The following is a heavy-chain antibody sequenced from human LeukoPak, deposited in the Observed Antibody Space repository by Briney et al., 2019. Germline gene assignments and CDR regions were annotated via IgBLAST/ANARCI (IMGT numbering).Heavy chain of an antibody. J-gene: IGHJ5*01. CDR2: INPNSGGT. V-gene: IGHV1-2*02. CDR1: GYTFTGYY. Sequence: ASVKVSCKASGYTFTGYYMHWVRQAPGQGLEWMGWINPNSGGTNYAQKFQGRVTMTRDTSISTAYMELSRLRPDDTAVYYCARATEVVPAATFDPWGQGTLVTVSS. D-gene: IGHD2-2*01. CDR3: ARATEVVPAATFDP.